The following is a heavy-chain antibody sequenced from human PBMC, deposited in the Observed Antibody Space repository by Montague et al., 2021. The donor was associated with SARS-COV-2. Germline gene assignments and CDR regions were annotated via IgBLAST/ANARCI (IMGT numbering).Heavy chain of an antibody. CDR1: GFSLSTSGMC. D-gene: IGHD6-13*01. CDR3: AREIAAAPDY. J-gene: IGHJ4*02. CDR2: IDWDDDK. Sequence: PALVKPTQTLTLTCTFSGFSLSTSGMCVSWIRQPPGKALEWLARIDWDDDKYYSTSLKTRRTIPKDTSKNQVVLTMTNMDPVDTATYYCAREIAAAPDYWGQGTLVTVSS. V-gene: IGHV2-70*11.